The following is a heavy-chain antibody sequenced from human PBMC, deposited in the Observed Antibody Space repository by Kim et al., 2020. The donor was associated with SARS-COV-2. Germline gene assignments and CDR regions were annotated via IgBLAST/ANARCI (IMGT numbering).Heavy chain of an antibody. D-gene: IGHD3-3*01. CDR1: CGSISSGGYY. Sequence: SETLSLTCTVSCGSISSGGYYWSWIRQHPGKGLEWIGYIYYSGSTYYNPSLKSRVTISVDTSKNQFSLKLSSVTAADTAVYYCARDSIRDSSVLRFLEWCGMDVWGQGTTVTVSS. CDR3: ARDSIRDSSVLRFLEWCGMDV. CDR2: IYYSGST. J-gene: IGHJ6*02. V-gene: IGHV4-31*03.